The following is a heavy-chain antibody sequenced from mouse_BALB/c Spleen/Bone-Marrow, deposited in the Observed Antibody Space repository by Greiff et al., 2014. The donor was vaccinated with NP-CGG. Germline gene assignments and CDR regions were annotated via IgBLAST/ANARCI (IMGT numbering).Heavy chain of an antibody. Sequence: QGQLKQSGPGLGGPSQSLSITCTVSWFSFNRYDLRWICPPPGTGLGWLWVIWAGGGTNYNSAFMSRLSISKDNSKSQVFLKMNRLQTDDTAIYYCVRGGGLGGYYDWYFDVWGAGTTVTVSA. V-gene: IGHV2-9-2*01. D-gene: IGHD2-3*01. CDR2: IWAGGGT. CDR1: WFSFNRYD. CDR3: VRGGGLGGYYDWYFDV. J-gene: IGHJ1*01.